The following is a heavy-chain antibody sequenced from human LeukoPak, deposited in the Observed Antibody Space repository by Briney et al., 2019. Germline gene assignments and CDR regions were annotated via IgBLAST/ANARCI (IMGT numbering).Heavy chain of an antibody. Sequence: GRSLRLSCAASGFTFSSYGMHWVRQAPGKGLVWVGVISYDGSNKYYADSVKGRFTISRDNSKNTLYLQMNSLRAEDTAVYYCAKWGISYYGSGSYYGFDYWGQGTLVTVSS. CDR1: GFTFSSYG. J-gene: IGHJ4*02. V-gene: IGHV3-30*18. D-gene: IGHD3-10*01. CDR2: ISYDGSNK. CDR3: AKWGISYYGSGSYYGFDY.